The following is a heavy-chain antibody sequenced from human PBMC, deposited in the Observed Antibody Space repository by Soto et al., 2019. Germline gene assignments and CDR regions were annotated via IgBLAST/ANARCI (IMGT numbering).Heavy chain of an antibody. D-gene: IGHD2-2*01. Sequence: GGSLRLSCAASGFTVSSNYMSWVRRAPGKGLEWVSVIYSGGSTYYADSVKGRFTISRHNSKNTLYPQMNSLRAEDTAVYYCASGLGYCSSTSCYDAFDIWGPGTMVTVSS. V-gene: IGHV3-53*04. CDR3: ASGLGYCSSTSCYDAFDI. CDR2: IYSGGST. J-gene: IGHJ3*02. CDR1: GFTVSSNY.